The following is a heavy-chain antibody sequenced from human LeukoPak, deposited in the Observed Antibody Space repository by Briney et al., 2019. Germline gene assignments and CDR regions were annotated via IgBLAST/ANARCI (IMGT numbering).Heavy chain of an antibody. CDR2: IYPGDSDT. CDR1: GYSFTSYW. CDR3: ARIPRSYGVTRVGWYFDL. Sequence: GESLKISCKGSGYSFTSYWIGWVRQMPGKGLEWMGIIYPGDSDTRYSPSFQGQVTISADKSISTAYLQWSSLKASDTAMYYCARIPRSYGVTRVGWYFDLWGRGTLVTVSS. J-gene: IGHJ2*01. V-gene: IGHV5-51*01. D-gene: IGHD2-21*02.